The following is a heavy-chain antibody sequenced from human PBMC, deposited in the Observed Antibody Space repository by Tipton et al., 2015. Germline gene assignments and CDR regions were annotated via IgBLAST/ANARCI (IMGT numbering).Heavy chain of an antibody. CDR3: AREGSSWYFGVY. D-gene: IGHD6-13*01. Sequence: SLKLSCAASGFTFDDYSMTWVRQVPGKGLEWVAGIDWNGGRTGYADSVKGRFIISRDNAQNSLFLQMNSLTAEDTAFYYCAREGSSWYFGVYWGQGTLVSVSS. V-gene: IGHV3-20*04. CDR1: GFTFDDYS. J-gene: IGHJ4*02. CDR2: IDWNGGRT.